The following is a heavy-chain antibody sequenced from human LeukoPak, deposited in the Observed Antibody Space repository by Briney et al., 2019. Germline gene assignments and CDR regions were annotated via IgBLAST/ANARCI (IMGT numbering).Heavy chain of an antibody. D-gene: IGHD6-13*01. J-gene: IGHJ4*02. Sequence: GGSLRLSCAASGFTFSSYAMHWVRQAPGKGLEWVAVISYDGSNKYYADSVKGRFTISRDNSKNTLYLQMNSLRAEDTAVYYCAKDQTTYSSSWYAGDVPDYWGQGTLVTVSS. CDR3: AKDQTTYSSSWYAGDVPDY. CDR2: ISYDGSNK. CDR1: GFTFSSYA. V-gene: IGHV3-30-3*01.